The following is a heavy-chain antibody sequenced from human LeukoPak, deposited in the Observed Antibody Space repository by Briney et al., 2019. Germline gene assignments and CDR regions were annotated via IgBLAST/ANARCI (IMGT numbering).Heavy chain of an antibody. CDR3: ARDHTTSYYVDY. V-gene: IGHV3-48*03. D-gene: IGHD3-16*01. CDR1: GFPFRSHE. CDR2: INPSGSTI. J-gene: IGHJ4*02. Sequence: GGSLRLPCAASGFPFRSHEMNWVRQAPGKGLEWVSYINPSGSTIYYADSVKGRFTISSDNAKNSLFLQMDSLRAEDTAVYFCARDHTTSYYVDYWGQGVLVSVSS.